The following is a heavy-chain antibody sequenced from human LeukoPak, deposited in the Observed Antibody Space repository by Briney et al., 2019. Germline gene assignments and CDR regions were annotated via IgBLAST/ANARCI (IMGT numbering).Heavy chain of an antibody. D-gene: IGHD6-19*01. Sequence: ASVKLSCKASGGTFSSYAISWVRQAPGQGLEWMGGIIPIFGTANYAQKFQGRVTITADESTSTAYMELSSLRSEDTAVYYCARESGSGWYLDYWGQGTLVTVSS. CDR3: ARESGSGWYLDY. V-gene: IGHV1-69*01. CDR2: IIPIFGTA. CDR1: GGTFSSYA. J-gene: IGHJ4*02.